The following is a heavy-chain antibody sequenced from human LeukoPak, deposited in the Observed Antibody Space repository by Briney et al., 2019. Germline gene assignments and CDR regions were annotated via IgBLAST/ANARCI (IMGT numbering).Heavy chain of an antibody. J-gene: IGHJ4*02. Sequence: SGGSLRLSCAASGFTFSSYAMSWVRQAPGKGLEWVSAISGSGGSTYYADSVKGRFTISRDNSKNTLYLQMNSLRAEDTAVYYCAKDHPYCSGGSCYGYWGQGTLVTVSS. D-gene: IGHD2-15*01. CDR3: AKDHPYCSGGSCYGY. CDR1: GFTFSSYA. CDR2: ISGSGGST. V-gene: IGHV3-23*01.